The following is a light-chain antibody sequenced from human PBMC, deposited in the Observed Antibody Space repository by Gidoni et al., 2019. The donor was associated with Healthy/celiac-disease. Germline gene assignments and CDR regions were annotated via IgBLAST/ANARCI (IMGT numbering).Light chain of an antibody. CDR3: SSYTSSSPRV. V-gene: IGLV2-14*01. Sequence: QSALTQPASVSGSPVHSITISCTGTSSDVGGYNYVSCYQQHPGKAPNLMIYEVSNRPSGVSNRFSGSKSGNTASLTISGLQAEDEADYYCSSYTSSSPRVFGGGTKLTVL. J-gene: IGLJ2*01. CDR2: EVS. CDR1: SSDVGGYNY.